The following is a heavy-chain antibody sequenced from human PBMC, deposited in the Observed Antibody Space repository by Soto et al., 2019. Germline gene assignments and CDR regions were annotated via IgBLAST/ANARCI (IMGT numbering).Heavy chain of an antibody. V-gene: IGHV4-30-4*01. D-gene: IGHD3-3*01. J-gene: IGHJ5*02. Sequence: SEPLSLTCPVSGGSISNGDYYWAWLRQPPGKGLEWIGYTSYSGSTYYNPSLKSRVYTSLDTSKNQISLYVNSVTAADTAVYYCARIGTILDIVTNNWFDPWGQGTLVPVSS. CDR3: ARIGTILDIVTNNWFDP. CDR2: TSYSGST. CDR1: GGSISNGDYY.